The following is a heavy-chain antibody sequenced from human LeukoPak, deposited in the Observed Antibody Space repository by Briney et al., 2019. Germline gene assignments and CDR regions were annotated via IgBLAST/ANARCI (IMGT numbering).Heavy chain of an antibody. V-gene: IGHV3-23*01. Sequence: PGGSLRLSCAASGFTFSSYAMSWVRQAPGKGLEWVSAISGSGGSTYYADSVKGRFTISRDNSKNTLYLQMNSLRADDTAVYYCATTFPYCSEDNCALGGQGTLVTVSS. D-gene: IGHD2-15*01. CDR2: ISGSGGST. CDR3: ATTFPYCSEDNCAL. CDR1: GFTFSSYA. J-gene: IGHJ1*01.